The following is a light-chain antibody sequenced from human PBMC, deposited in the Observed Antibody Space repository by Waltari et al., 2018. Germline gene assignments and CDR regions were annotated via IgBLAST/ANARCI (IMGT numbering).Light chain of an antibody. CDR3: AAWDDTLSAVL. CDR1: RSNIGINY. J-gene: IGLJ3*02. Sequence: QSVLTQPPSASGTPGQRVPISCSGSRSNIGINYVYWYQHLPGTTPKLLINRNNQRPSGVPDRFSGSKSGTSASLAISGLRSEDEADYYCAAWDDTLSAVLFGGGTNLTVL. V-gene: IGLV1-47*01. CDR2: RNN.